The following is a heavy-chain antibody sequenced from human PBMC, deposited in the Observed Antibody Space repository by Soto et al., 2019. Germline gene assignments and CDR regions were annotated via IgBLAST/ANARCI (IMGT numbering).Heavy chain of an antibody. J-gene: IGHJ4*02. CDR2: INSDGSYT. V-gene: IGHV3-74*01. CDR1: GFTFSTYW. Sequence: PGGSLRLSCAASGFTFSTYWMHWVRQAPGKGLVWVSRINSDGSYTRYADAVKGRFTISRDNAKNTLYLQMNSLRAEDTAVYYCVRGSVEPGIDYWGPGTQVTVSS. D-gene: IGHD1-1*01. CDR3: VRGSVEPGIDY.